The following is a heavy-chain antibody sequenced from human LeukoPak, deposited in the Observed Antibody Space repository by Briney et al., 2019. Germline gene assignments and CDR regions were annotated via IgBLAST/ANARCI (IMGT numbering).Heavy chain of an antibody. CDR1: GGSISSNTHY. V-gene: IGHV4-39*07. CDR2: INYSGTT. CDR3: ARQLLWFGELNE. J-gene: IGHJ4*02. D-gene: IGHD3-10*01. Sequence: SETLSLTCTVSGGSISSNTHYWGWIRQPPGKGLEWIGNINYSGTTYYSPSLKSRVTISIDTSKNQLSLKLSSATAADTAVYHCARQLLWFGELNEWGQGTLVTVSS.